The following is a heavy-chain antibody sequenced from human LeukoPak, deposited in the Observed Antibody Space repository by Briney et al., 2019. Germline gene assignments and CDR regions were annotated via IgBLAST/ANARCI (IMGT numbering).Heavy chain of an antibody. CDR1: GFTFSSYA. J-gene: IGHJ6*04. V-gene: IGHV3-23*01. CDR3: AKGWARGGYDSYYYYGMDV. Sequence: PGGSLRLSCAASGFTFSSYAMSWVRQAPGKGLEWVSAISGSGGSTYYADSVKGRFTISRDNSKNTLYLQMNSLRAEDTAVYYCAKGWARGGYDSYYYYGMDVWGKGTTVTVSS. CDR2: ISGSGGST. D-gene: IGHD5-12*01.